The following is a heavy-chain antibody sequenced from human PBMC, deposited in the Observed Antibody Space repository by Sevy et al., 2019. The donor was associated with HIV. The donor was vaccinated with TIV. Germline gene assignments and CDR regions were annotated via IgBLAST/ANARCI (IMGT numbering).Heavy chain of an antibody. CDR3: AKNGYSSSWYGGRFDP. V-gene: IGHV3-23*01. D-gene: IGHD6-13*01. CDR1: GFTLSSYA. J-gene: IGHJ5*02. Sequence: GGSLRLSCAASGFTLSSYAMSWVRQAPGKGLEWVSAISGSGGSTYYADSVKGRFTISRDNSKNTLYLQMNSLRAEDTAVYYGAKNGYSSSWYGGRFDPWGQGTLVTVSS. CDR2: ISGSGGST.